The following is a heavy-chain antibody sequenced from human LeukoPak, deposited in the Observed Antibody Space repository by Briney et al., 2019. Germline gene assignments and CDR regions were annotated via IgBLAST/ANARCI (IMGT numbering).Heavy chain of an antibody. CDR2: IWFDESNK. CDR3: ARAHCTNGICYYFDY. J-gene: IGHJ4*02. CDR1: GFTFRNYG. V-gene: IGHV3-33*01. Sequence: GGSLRLSCAASGFTFRNYGMHWVRQSPGKGLEWVAVIWFDESNKYYADSVKGRFTISRDNSKDTLYLQMKGLRAEDTAVYYCARAHCTNGICYYFDYWGQGTLVTVSS. D-gene: IGHD2-8*01.